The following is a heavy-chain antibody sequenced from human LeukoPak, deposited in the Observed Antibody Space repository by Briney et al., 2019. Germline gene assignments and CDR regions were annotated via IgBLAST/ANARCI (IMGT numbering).Heavy chain of an antibody. CDR3: ARHSSMRTVAFDI. J-gene: IGHJ3*02. D-gene: IGHD2/OR15-2a*01. V-gene: IGHV4-4*09. CDR2: IYTSGST. Sequence: SETLSLTCTVSGGSISSYYWSWIRQPPGKGLEWIGYIYTSGSTNYNPSLKSRVTISVDTSKNQFSLKLSSVTAADTAVYYCARHSSMRTVAFDIWGQGTMVTVSS. CDR1: GGSISSYY.